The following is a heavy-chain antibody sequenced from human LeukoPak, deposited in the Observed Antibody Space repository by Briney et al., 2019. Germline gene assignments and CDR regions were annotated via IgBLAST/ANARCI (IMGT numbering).Heavy chain of an antibody. V-gene: IGHV4-39*01. D-gene: IGHD3-22*01. Sequence: TSETLSLTCTVSGGSISSSNYYWGWIRQPPGKGLEWIGNIYYSGSTYYNPSLKSRVTISVDTSKNQFSLKLSSVTAADTAVYYCARPLYDSSGYYYHFDYWGQGTLVTVSS. J-gene: IGHJ4*02. CDR3: ARPLYDSSGYYYHFDY. CDR1: GGSISSSNYY. CDR2: IYYSGST.